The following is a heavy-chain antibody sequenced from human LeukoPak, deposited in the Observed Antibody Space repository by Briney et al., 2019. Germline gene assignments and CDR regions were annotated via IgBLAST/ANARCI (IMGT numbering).Heavy chain of an antibody. CDR2: IYYSGST. Sequence: PSETLSLTCIVSGDSISSYYWSWIRQPPGKGLEWIGYIYYSGSTYYNPSLKSRVTISVDTSNNQFSLKLSSVTAADTAVYYCARDSGSSSWYYFDYWGQGTLVTVSS. CDR3: ARDSGSSSWYYFDY. CDR1: GDSISSYY. V-gene: IGHV4-59*12. J-gene: IGHJ4*02. D-gene: IGHD6-13*01.